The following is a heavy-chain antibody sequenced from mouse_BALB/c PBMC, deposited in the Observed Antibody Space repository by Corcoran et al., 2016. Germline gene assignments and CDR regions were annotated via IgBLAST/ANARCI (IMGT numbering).Heavy chain of an antibody. CDR1: GYTFSSYW. D-gene: IGHD2-14*01. Sequence: QVQLQQSGAELMKRVASVKISCKATGYTFSSYWIEWVKQRPGHGLEWSGEILPGSGSTNYNEKFKGKATFTADTSSNTAYMQLSSLTSEDSAVYYCARYRYEKDYWGQCTTLTVSS. CDR3: ARYRYEKDY. J-gene: IGHJ2*01. V-gene: IGHV1-9*01. CDR2: ILPGSGST.